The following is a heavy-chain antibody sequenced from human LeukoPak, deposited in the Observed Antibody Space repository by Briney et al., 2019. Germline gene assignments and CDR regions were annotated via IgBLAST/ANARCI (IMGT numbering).Heavy chain of an antibody. D-gene: IGHD3-9*01. Sequence: PSETLPLTCAVYGGSFSGSYWSWIRQPPGKGLEWIGEINHSGSTNYNPSLKSRVTISVDTSKNQFSLKLSSVTAADTAVYYCARGILYYDILTGYLTPYYYYGMDVWGQGTTVTVS. CDR3: ARGILYYDILTGYLTPYYYYGMDV. J-gene: IGHJ6*02. CDR1: GGSFSGSY. V-gene: IGHV4-34*01. CDR2: INHSGST.